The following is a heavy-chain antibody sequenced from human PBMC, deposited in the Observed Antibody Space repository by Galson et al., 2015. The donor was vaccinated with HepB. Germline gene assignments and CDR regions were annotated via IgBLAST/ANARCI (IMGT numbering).Heavy chain of an antibody. CDR1: GFTFSSYA. Sequence: SLRLSCAASGFTFSSYAMSWVRQAPGKGLVWVSHITSDGDGSNIRYADSVKGRFTISRDNAKNTLYLEINSLRVEDTAVYYCARDLRHCSADNCNWGQGTLVTVSS. V-gene: IGHV3-74*01. CDR2: ITSDGDGSNI. J-gene: IGHJ4*02. CDR3: ARDLRHCSADNCN. D-gene: IGHD1-20*01.